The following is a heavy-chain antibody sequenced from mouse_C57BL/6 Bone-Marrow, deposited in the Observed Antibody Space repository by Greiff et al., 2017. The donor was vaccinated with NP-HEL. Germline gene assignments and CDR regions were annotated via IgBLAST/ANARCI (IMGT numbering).Heavy chain of an antibody. V-gene: IGHV7-3*01. CDR3: ARYIDGNYRYWYFDV. Sequence: EVQLQESGGGLVQPGGSLSLSCAASGFTFTDYYMSWVRQPPGKALEWLGFIRNKANGYTTEYSASVKGRFTISRDNSQSILYLQMNALRAEDSATYYCARYIDGNYRYWYFDVWGTGTTVTVSS. D-gene: IGHD2-1*01. CDR2: IRNKANGYTT. J-gene: IGHJ1*03. CDR1: GFTFTDYY.